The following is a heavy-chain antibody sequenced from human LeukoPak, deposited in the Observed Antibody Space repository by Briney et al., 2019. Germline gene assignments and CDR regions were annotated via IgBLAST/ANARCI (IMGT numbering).Heavy chain of an antibody. Sequence: SETLSLTCTVSGGSISSYYWSWMRQPPGKGLEWIGYIYSSGTTDYNPPLKSRVTMSVDTSKNQFSLKLNTVTAADTAVYYCARGRSMVTPFDYWGQGTLVTVSS. J-gene: IGHJ4*02. CDR3: ARGRSMVTPFDY. CDR2: IYSSGTT. V-gene: IGHV4-4*09. CDR1: GGSISSYY. D-gene: IGHD4-23*01.